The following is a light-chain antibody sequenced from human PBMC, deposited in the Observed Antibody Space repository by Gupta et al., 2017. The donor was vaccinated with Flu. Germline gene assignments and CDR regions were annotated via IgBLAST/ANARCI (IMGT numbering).Light chain of an antibody. CDR3: CSFAGGFYV. Sequence: SGSPGQSVTISCTGTSSDVGGYNYVSWYQQHPGKTPKLLIYDVTKRPSGVPDRFSGSKSGNTASLTISGLQAEDEADYYCCSFAGGFYVFGT. J-gene: IGLJ1*01. CDR1: SSDVGGYNY. CDR2: DVT. V-gene: IGLV2-11*01.